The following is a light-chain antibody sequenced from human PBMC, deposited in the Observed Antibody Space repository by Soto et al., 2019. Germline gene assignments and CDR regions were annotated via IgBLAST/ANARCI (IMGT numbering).Light chain of an antibody. Sequence: IVFTESPGTLSLSQGERARLSCRASQSVSSSYLAWYQQKPGQAPRLLIYGASSRATGIPDRFSGSGSGTDFTLTISRLESEDFAVYYCQQYGSSPPITFGQGTRLEIK. J-gene: IGKJ5*01. V-gene: IGKV3-20*01. CDR1: QSVSSSY. CDR2: GAS. CDR3: QQYGSSPPIT.